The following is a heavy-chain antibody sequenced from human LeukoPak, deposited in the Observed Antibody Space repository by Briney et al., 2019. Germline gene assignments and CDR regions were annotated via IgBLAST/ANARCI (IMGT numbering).Heavy chain of an antibody. V-gene: IGHV3-7*01. CDR3: ARIGSRDGYTVDF. J-gene: IGHJ4*02. CDR2: IKQDGSAK. CDR1: GLTFSNYW. D-gene: IGHD5-24*01. Sequence: PGGSLRLSCAASGLTFSNYWMSWVRQAPGKGLEWVANIKQDGSAKYYMDSVKGRFTISRDSAKNSLYLQMNSLRAEDTAVYYCARIGSRDGYTVDFWGQGTLVTVSS.